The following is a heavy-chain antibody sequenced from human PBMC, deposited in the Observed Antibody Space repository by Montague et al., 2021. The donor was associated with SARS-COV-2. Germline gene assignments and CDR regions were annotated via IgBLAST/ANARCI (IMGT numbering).Heavy chain of an antibody. Sequence: SETLSLTCTVSGGSISSSSYYWGWIRQPPGKGLEWIGSIYYSGSTYYIPSLKSRVTISVDTSKNQFSLKLSSVTAADTAVYYCARHLVYCSSTSCYEGRFDPWGQGTLVTVSS. D-gene: IGHD2-2*01. V-gene: IGHV4-39*01. CDR2: IYYSGST. CDR1: GGSISSSSYY. CDR3: ARHLVYCSSTSCYEGRFDP. J-gene: IGHJ5*02.